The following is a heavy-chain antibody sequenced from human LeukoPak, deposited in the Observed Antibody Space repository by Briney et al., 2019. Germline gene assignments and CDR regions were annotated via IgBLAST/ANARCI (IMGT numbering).Heavy chain of an antibody. CDR1: GGSISSYY. D-gene: IGHD3-3*01. CDR3: ARHGYYDFWSGSGSYWFDP. V-gene: IGHV4-59*08. Sequence: PSETLSLTCTVSGGSISSYYWSWIRQPPGKGLEWIGYIYYSGSTNYNPSLKSRVTISVDTSKNQFSLKLSSVTAADTAVYYCARHGYYDFWSGSGSYWFDPWGQGTLVTVSS. J-gene: IGHJ5*02. CDR2: IYYSGST.